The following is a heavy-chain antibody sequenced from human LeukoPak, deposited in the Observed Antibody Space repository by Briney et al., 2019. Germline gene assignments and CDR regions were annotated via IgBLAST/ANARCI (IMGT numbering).Heavy chain of an antibody. J-gene: IGHJ4*02. V-gene: IGHV3-48*04. CDR2: ISSSGSTI. CDR1: GFTFSSYS. Sequence: GESLRLSCAASGFTFSSYSMNWVRQTPGKGLECISYISSSGSTIYYADSVKGRFTISRDNAKNSLYLQMNSLRAEDTAVYYCAREGRWLQSENYWGQGTLVTVSS. CDR3: AREGRWLQSENY. D-gene: IGHD5-24*01.